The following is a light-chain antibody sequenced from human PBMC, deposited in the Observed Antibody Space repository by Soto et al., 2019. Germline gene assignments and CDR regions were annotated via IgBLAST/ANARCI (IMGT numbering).Light chain of an antibody. J-gene: IGLJ1*01. V-gene: IGLV1-51*01. Sequence: QSVLTQPPSVSAAPGQKVIISCSGSSFNIGNNYVSWYQQLPGTAPKLLIYDNNKRPSGIPDRFSGSKSGTSATLAITGLRPEDEADYYCAAWDDTLGGFYVFGTGTKVTVL. CDR2: DNN. CDR3: AAWDDTLGGFYV. CDR1: SFNIGNNY.